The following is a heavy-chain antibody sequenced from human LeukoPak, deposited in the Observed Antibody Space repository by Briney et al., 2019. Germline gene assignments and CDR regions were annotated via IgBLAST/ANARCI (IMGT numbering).Heavy chain of an antibody. CDR3: ARESAAVWFDP. D-gene: IGHD6-13*01. V-gene: IGHV4-4*07. J-gene: IGHJ5*02. Sequence: SETLSLTCTVSGGSISSFYWSWLRQPAGKGLEWIGRIYTSGSTNYNPSLKSRVTMSVDTSKNQFSLKLSSVTAADTAVYYCARESAAVWFDPWGQGTLVTVSS. CDR2: IYTSGST. CDR1: GGSISSFY.